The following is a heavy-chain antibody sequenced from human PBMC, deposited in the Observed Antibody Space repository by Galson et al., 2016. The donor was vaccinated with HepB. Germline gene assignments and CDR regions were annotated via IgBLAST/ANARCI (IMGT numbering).Heavy chain of an antibody. V-gene: IGHV3-66*02. CDR3: ARGVYGDHGWFDY. CDR2: FYRGGNT. J-gene: IGHJ4*02. CDR1: GLPVSDEY. Sequence: LRLSCATVGLPVSDEYMTWVRLVPGKGLEWVSLFYRGGNTYYADSVKGRFTISRDNSKNTLFLQMNTLRAEDTAVYYCARGVYGDHGWFDYWGQGTLVTVSS. D-gene: IGHD4-17*01.